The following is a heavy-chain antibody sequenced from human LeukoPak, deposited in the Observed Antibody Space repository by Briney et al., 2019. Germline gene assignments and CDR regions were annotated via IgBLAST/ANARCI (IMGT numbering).Heavy chain of an antibody. D-gene: IGHD3-10*01. CDR2: INTDGSST. CDR3: ARGKYYYGSGSYGYWFDP. V-gene: IGHV3-74*01. CDR1: GFTFSSYW. J-gene: IGHJ5*02. Sequence: PRGSLRLSCAASGFTFSSYWMHWVRQAPGKGLVWVSRINTDGSSTSYADSVKGRFTISRDNAKNTLNLQMNSLRAEDTAVYYCARGKYYYGSGSYGYWFDPWGQGTLVTVSS.